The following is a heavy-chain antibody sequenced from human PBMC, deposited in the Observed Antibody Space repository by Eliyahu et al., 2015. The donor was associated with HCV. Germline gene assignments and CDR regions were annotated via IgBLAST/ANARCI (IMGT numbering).Heavy chain of an antibody. D-gene: IGHD3-22*01. CDR1: GFTFSTYN. CDR3: ARDDDTTGYRFFDY. V-gene: IGHV3-21*02. J-gene: IGHJ4*02. CDR2: ISSSSSYI. Sequence: EVQLVESGGGLVKPGGSLRLSCAASGFTFSTYNMNWVRQAPGKGLEWVSFISSSSSYIGXADSVKGRFTISRDNAKNSLYLQMNTLRAEDSAVYYCARDDDTTGYRFFDYWGQGILVTVSS.